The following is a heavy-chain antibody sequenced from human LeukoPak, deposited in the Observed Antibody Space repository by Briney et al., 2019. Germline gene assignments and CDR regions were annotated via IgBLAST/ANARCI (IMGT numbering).Heavy chain of an antibody. D-gene: IGHD3/OR15-3a*01. V-gene: IGHV3-21*01. CDR3: ARLDRFHGV. Sequence: GVLRLSCAASGFTFSSYSMNWVRQAPGKGLEWVSSVSSSSSYIYYANSVKGRFTISRDNAKTSLYLQMNSLGVEDTAVYYCARLDRFHGVWGQGTLVTVSS. CDR1: GFTFSSYS. CDR2: VSSSSSYI. J-gene: IGHJ4*02.